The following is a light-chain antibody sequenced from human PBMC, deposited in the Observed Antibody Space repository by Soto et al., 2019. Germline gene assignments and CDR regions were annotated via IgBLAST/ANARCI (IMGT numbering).Light chain of an antibody. J-gene: IGKJ2*01. Sequence: MTQSPFSLSASVGDRVTISCRASQGIGNALGWYQQKPGQAPRLLIYGASTRATGIPARFSGSGSGTEFTLTISSLQSEDFAVYYCQQYDKWPPSNTFGQGTKLEIK. CDR2: GAS. V-gene: IGKV3-15*01. CDR1: QGIGNA. CDR3: QQYDKWPPSNT.